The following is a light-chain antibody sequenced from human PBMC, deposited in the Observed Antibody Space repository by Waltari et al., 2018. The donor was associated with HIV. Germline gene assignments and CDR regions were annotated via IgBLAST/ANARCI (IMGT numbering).Light chain of an antibody. CDR2: EVS. J-gene: IGLJ3*02. CDR1: SSDIGGYNY. V-gene: IGLV2-14*01. CDR3: SSYTSGTTWV. Sequence: QSALTQPSSVSGSPGQSITISCPGTSSDIGGYNYVSWHQHHPVRAPKLIIFEVSNRPSGVSNRFSGSKSGNTASLIISGLLAEDDADYYCSSYTSGTTWVFGGGTKLTVL.